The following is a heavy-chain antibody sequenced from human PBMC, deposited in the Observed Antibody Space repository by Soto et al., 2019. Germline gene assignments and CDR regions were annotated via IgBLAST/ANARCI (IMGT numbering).Heavy chain of an antibody. Sequence: TLSLTCTFSVGPISTGGYDWSWIRQHRGKGLEWIGYIYYSGSTYYSPSLKSRVTISVDTSKNQFSLKLSSVTAAGTAVYYCAGDRITIFGVVPFDYWGQGTMVTVSS. D-gene: IGHD3-3*01. CDR2: IYYSGST. CDR3: AGDRITIFGVVPFDY. CDR1: VGPISTGGYD. J-gene: IGHJ4*02. V-gene: IGHV4-31*03.